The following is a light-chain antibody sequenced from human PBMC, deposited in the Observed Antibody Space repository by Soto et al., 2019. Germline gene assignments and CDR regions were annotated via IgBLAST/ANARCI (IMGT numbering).Light chain of an antibody. V-gene: IGKV2D-29*02. J-gene: IGKJ2*01. CDR1: QSLLHDGGETY. CDR3: MQSIQLPYT. Sequence: DIVMTQTPLSLSVTPGQPASISCKASQSLLHDGGETYLYWYLQKPGQSPQRLISEVFRRFSGVPDKFSGSGSGTDFTLKISRVEAEDVGIYYCMQSIQLPYTFGQGTKVDIK. CDR2: EVF.